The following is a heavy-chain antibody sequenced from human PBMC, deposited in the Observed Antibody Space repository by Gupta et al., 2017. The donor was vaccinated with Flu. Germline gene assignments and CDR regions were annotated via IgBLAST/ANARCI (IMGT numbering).Heavy chain of an antibody. CDR2: ISYDGSNK. D-gene: IGHD5-18*01. Sequence: QVHLVESGGGVVQPGRSLRLSCAVSGFPFSSYGMHWVRQAPGKGLEWVAVISYDGSNKYFAVSVKGRFIISRDNSNNTLYLQMNGLRAEDTAVYYCAKEHVYTARTRYYYSGMDVWGHGT. J-gene: IGHJ6*01. CDR3: AKEHVYTARTRYYYSGMDV. CDR1: GFPFSSYG. V-gene: IGHV3-30*18.